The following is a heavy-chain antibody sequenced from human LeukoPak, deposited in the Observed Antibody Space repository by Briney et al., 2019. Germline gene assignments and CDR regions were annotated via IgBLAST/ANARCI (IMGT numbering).Heavy chain of an antibody. CDR3: ASANNVYYFDF. CDR1: GGSISSHY. V-gene: IGHV4-59*08. D-gene: IGHD2-8*01. CDR2: IYYSGST. Sequence: SETLSLTCTVSGGSISSHYWSWIRQPPGKGLEWIGYIYYSGSTNYNPSLKSRVTISIDTSKNQFSLELSSVTAADTAVYYCASANNVYYFDFWGQGTLVTVSS. J-gene: IGHJ4*02.